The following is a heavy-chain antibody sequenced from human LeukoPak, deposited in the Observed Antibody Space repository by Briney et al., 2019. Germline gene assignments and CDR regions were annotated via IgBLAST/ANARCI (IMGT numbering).Heavy chain of an antibody. V-gene: IGHV1-69*13. CDR3: ATSDIVVVPAAMPDY. Sequence: ASVKVSCKASGGTFSSYAISWVRQAPGQGLEWMGGIIPIFGTANYAQKFQGRVTITADEPTSTAYMELSSLRSEDTAVYYCATSDIVVVPAAMPDYWGQGTLVTVSS. D-gene: IGHD2-2*01. J-gene: IGHJ4*02. CDR1: GGTFSSYA. CDR2: IIPIFGTA.